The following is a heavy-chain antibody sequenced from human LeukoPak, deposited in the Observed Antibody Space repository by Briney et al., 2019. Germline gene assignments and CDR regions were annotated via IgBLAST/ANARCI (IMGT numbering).Heavy chain of an antibody. CDR3: ARETILLYYYDSSGIDY. CDR1: GGSIGSGSYY. J-gene: IGHJ4*02. D-gene: IGHD3-22*01. V-gene: IGHV4-61*02. Sequence: SETLSLTXTVSGGSIGSGSYYWSWIRQPAGKGLQWIGRIYTSGSTNYNPSLKSRVTISVDTSKNQFSLKLSSVTAADTAVYYCARETILLYYYDSSGIDYWGQGTLVTVSS. CDR2: IYTSGST.